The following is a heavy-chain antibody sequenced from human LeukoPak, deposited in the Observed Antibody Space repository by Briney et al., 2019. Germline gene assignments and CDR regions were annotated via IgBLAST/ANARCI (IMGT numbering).Heavy chain of an antibody. J-gene: IGHJ5*02. CDR3: ASGSYYDFWSGLNGGHWFDP. CDR1: GGSLSRGRY. Sequence: SETLSLTCAVVGGSLSRGRYGSGIRQPPGKGLEWIGEIKQSGNSNYNPSLMSRVTISVDTSKHQFSLQLSSVTAADTAVYYCASGSYYDFWSGLNGGHWFDPWGQGTLVTVSS. V-gene: IGHV4-34*01. D-gene: IGHD3-3*01. CDR2: IKQSGNS.